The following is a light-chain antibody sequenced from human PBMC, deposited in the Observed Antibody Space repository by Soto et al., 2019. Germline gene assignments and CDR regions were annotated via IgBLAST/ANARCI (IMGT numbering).Light chain of an antibody. V-gene: IGKV2-30*01. CDR3: MQGTHWPWT. J-gene: IGKJ1*01. Sequence: PASXSCRSSQSLVSSDGNTFLNWFHQRPGQSPRRLFYKVSNRDSGVPDRFSGSGSGTDFTLKISRVEAEDVGIYYCMQGTHWPWTFGQGTKVEIK. CDR2: KVS. CDR1: QSLVSSDGNTF.